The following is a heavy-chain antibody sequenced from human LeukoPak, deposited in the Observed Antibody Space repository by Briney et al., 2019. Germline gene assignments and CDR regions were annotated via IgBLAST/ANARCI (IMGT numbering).Heavy chain of an antibody. CDR3: SRGLDSRKLGY. CDR1: WASFNSDDQY. J-gene: IGHJ4*02. CDR2: IHPSGML. D-gene: IGHD3-22*01. V-gene: IGHV4-31*03. Sequence: TLPLTRTVSWASFNSDDQYWNWIRQSPGKGLEWIGSIHPSGMLYNNPSLESRVTMSRDTSKNQFSLNLNSVTAADTAVYFCSRGLDSRKLGYWGQGILVTVSS.